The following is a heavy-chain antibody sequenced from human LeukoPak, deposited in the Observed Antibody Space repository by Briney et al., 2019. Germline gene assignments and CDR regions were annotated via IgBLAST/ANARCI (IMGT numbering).Heavy chain of an antibody. D-gene: IGHD3/OR15-3a*01. CDR3: ARQTGSGLFILP. J-gene: IGHJ4*02. Sequence: PSETLSLTCTVSGGSISSGDYYWNWLRQPAGKGLEWIGRIYSTGSANSYNPSLKSRVTISVDTSKNQFSLRLTSVTAADTAVYYCARQTGSGLFILPGGQGTLVTVSS. CDR1: GGSISSGDYY. V-gene: IGHV4-61*02. CDR2: IYSTGSA.